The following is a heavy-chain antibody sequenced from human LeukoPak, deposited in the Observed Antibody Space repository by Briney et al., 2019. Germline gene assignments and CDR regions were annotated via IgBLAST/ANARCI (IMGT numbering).Heavy chain of an antibody. Sequence: SETLSLTCAVYGGSFSGYYWSWIRQPPGKGLEWIGEINHSGSTNYNPSLKSRVTISVDTSKNQSSLKLSSVTAADTAVYYCARGLGSSSSWYYNYWGQGTLVTVSS. V-gene: IGHV4-34*01. J-gene: IGHJ4*02. CDR2: INHSGST. CDR3: ARGLGSSSSWYYNY. D-gene: IGHD6-13*01. CDR1: GGSFSGYY.